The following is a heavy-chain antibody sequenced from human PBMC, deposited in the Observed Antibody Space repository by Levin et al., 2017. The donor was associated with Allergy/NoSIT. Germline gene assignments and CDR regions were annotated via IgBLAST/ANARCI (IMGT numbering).Heavy chain of an antibody. CDR2: IYTSGST. CDR3: ARGLGSSWYYFDY. D-gene: IGHD6-13*01. V-gene: IGHV4-4*07. CDR1: GGSISTYY. Sequence: SQTLSLTCTVSGGSISTYYWSWIRQPAGKGLEWIGRIYTSGSTNYNPSLKSRLTMSLDTSKNQFSLKRTSVTAADTAVYFCARGLGSSWYYFDYWGQGTLVTVSS. J-gene: IGHJ4*02.